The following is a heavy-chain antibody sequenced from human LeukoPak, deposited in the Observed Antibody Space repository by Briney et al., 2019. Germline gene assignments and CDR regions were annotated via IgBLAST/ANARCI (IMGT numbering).Heavy chain of an antibody. CDR2: IYSGGST. CDR1: GFTVSSNY. J-gene: IGHJ4*02. Sequence: GGSLRLSCAASGFTVSSNYMSWVRQAPGKGLEWVSVIYSGGSTYYADSVKGRFTISRDNSKNTLYLQMNSLRAEDTAVYYCARLPYYYDSSGYYPKGFDYWSQGTLVTVSS. D-gene: IGHD3-22*01. CDR3: ARLPYYYDSSGYYPKGFDY. V-gene: IGHV3-53*01.